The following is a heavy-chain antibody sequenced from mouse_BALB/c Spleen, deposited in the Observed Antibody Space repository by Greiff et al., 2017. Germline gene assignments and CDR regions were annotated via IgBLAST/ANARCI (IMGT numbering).Heavy chain of an antibody. CDR1: GYSITSDYA. CDR2: ISYSGST. Sequence: VQLKESGPGLVKPSQSLSLTCTVTGYSITSDYAWNWIRQFPGNKLEWMGYISYSGSTSYNPSLKSRISITRDTSKNQFFLQLNSVTTEDTATYYCAKGTYYGKEVDYWGQGTSVTVSS. J-gene: IGHJ4*01. CDR3: AKGTYYGKEVDY. D-gene: IGHD2-10*01. V-gene: IGHV3-2*02.